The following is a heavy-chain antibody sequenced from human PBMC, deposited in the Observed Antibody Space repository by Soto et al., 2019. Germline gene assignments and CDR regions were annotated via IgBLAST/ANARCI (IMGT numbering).Heavy chain of an antibody. Sequence: PSETLSLTCTVSGDSMSSSNWWNWVRQPPGKGLEWIGEAHHSGRTNYNPSLKSRVTISVDRSQNHFSLQLTSVTAADTAVYYCARSEATALDYWGQ. J-gene: IGHJ4*02. CDR3: ARSEATALDY. V-gene: IGHV4-4*02. CDR2: AHHSGRT. CDR1: GDSMSSSNW.